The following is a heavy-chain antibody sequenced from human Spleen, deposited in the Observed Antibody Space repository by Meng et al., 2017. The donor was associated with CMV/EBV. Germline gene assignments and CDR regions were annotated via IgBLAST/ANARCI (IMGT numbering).Heavy chain of an antibody. J-gene: IGHJ4*02. V-gene: IGHV4-4*02. CDR1: GGSISSSNW. D-gene: IGHD3-10*01. CDR3: ARVGFGNSFDY. CDR2: IYHSGST. Sequence: LTFAVSGGSISSSNWWSWVRQTPGQGLECIGNIYHSGSTIYNPSLESRVTLSIDKSKNHFSLQMNSVTAADTAVYYCARVGFGNSFDYWGQGTLVT.